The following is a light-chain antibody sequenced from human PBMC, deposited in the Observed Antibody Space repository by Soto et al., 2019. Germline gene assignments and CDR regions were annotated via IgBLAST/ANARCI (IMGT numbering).Light chain of an antibody. Sequence: DIHMTQSPSTRSASGLGVVTVSFLASQSISSWLAWYQQKPGKAPKLLIYKASSVQSGVPPRFSGSGSGRDFTLTISSLRPEDIATYFCQHSYSSPPWTFGQGTKVDIK. CDR2: KAS. CDR3: QHSYSSPPWT. J-gene: IGKJ1*01. CDR1: QSISSW. V-gene: IGKV1-5*03.